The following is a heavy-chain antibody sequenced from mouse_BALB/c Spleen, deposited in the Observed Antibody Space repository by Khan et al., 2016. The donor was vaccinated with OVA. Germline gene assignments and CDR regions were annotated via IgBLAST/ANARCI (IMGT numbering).Heavy chain of an antibody. CDR2: IWGDGNT. V-gene: IGHV2-3*01. CDR3: AKWGNYYYATDY. D-gene: IGHD2-1*01. Sequence: QVQLKESGPGLVAPSQSLSITCTVSGFSLTSYGVTWVRQPPGKGLEWLGVIWGDGNTNYHSALRSRLSISNDNSKNQVFLKLNNLQTDDTGTYYCAKWGNYYYATDYWGQGTSVTVSS. J-gene: IGHJ4*01. CDR1: GFSLTSYG.